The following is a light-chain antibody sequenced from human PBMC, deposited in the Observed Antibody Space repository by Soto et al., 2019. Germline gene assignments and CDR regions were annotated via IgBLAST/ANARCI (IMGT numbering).Light chain of an antibody. V-gene: IGKV3-20*01. Sequence: EMVLTQSPDPLSLSPGERATLSCRASQTVSSSFLAWYQQRPGRAPRLLLYGASSRATGIPDRFSGSGSGTDFTLTISRLEPEDLAVYYCLQYGNSPETCGQGTKVEIK. J-gene: IGKJ1*01. CDR3: LQYGNSPET. CDR2: GAS. CDR1: QTVSSSF.